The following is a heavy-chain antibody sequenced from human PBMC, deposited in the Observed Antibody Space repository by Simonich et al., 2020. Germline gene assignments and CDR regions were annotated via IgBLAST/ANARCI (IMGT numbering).Heavy chain of an antibody. CDR3: ARHSSPISGAFDI. J-gene: IGHJ3*02. Sequence: QVQLQQWGAGLLKPSETLSLTCAVYGGSFSGSYGGWIRHPPGKGLEWIGENNQSGRNNYNPSLKSRVTISVDTYKNQFSLKMSSVTAADTAVYYCARHSSPISGAFDIWGQGTMVTVSS. CDR1: GGSFSGSY. CDR2: NNQSGRN. D-gene: IGHD2-2*02. V-gene: IGHV4-34*01.